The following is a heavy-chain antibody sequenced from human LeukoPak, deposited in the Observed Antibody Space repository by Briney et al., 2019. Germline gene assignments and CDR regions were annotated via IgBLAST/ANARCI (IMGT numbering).Heavy chain of an antibody. CDR1: GNTFTGYY. Sequence: ASVKVSCKASGNTFTGYYLHWVRQAPGQGLEWMGWVNPNNGGTNYAQKFQGRVTMTTDTSISTAYMELSSLTSDDTAVYYCARVPGGPARDLNYWGQGSLVTVSS. CDR3: ARVPGGPARDLNY. CDR2: VNPNNGGT. V-gene: IGHV1-2*02. D-gene: IGHD3-16*01. J-gene: IGHJ4*02.